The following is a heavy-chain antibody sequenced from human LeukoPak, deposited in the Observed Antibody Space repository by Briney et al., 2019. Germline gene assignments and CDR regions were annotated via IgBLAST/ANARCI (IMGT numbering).Heavy chain of an antibody. D-gene: IGHD3-9*01. CDR3: ARGFLGYFDWLLPSL. V-gene: IGHV3-30*02. J-gene: IGHJ4*02. Sequence: GGSLRLSCAASGFTFSSYGMHWVRQAPGKGLEWVAFIRYDGSNKYYADSVKGRFTISRDNSKNTLYLQMNSLRAEDTAVYYCARGFLGYFDWLLPSLWGQGTLVTVSS. CDR1: GFTFSSYG. CDR2: IRYDGSNK.